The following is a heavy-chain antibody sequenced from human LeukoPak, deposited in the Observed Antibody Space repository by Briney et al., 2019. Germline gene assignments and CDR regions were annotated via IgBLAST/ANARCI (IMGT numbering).Heavy chain of an antibody. D-gene: IGHD5-12*01. V-gene: IGHV3-7*01. CDR2: IKQDGSEK. J-gene: IGHJ4*02. CDR3: ARERNGYDYVGDDY. Sequence: GGSLRLSCEVSGFTFSSYWMSWVRQAPGKGLEWVANIKQDGSEKYYVDSVKGRFTISRDNAKNSLYLQMNSLRVEDTAVYYCARERNGYDYVGDDYWGQGTLVTVSS. CDR1: GFTFSSYW.